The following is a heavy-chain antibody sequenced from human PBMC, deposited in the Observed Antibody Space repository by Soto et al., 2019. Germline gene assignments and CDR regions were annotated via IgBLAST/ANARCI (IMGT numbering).Heavy chain of an antibody. V-gene: IGHV3-23*01. CDR3: XTXXXNY. Sequence: EVQLLESGGGLVQPGGSLRLSCVVSGLTFSRADLSWVRQPPGKGLEWVSASGGSDLSTHYVDSVKGRFTISRDSSKXXXXXXXXXXXXXXXXXXXXXTXXXNYWGQGTLVTVSS. J-gene: IGHJ4*02. CDR1: GLTFSRAD. CDR2: SGGSDLST.